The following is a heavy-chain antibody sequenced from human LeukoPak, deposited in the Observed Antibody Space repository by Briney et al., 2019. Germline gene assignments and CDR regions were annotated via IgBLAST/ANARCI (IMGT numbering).Heavy chain of an antibody. CDR1: GGSFSGYY. V-gene: IGHV4-31*11. J-gene: IGHJ4*02. D-gene: IGHD2-21*02. CDR3: ARARAVVTAIYDY. CDR2: IYYSGST. Sequence: SETLSLTCAVYGGSFSGYYWSWIRQHPGKGLEWIGYIYYSGSTYYNPSLKSRVTISVDTSKNQFSLKLSSVTAADTAVYYCARARAVVTAIYDYWGQGTLVTVSS.